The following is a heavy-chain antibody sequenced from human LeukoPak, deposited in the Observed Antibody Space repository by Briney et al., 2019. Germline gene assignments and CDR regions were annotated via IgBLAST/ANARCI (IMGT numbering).Heavy chain of an antibody. CDR1: GFTFSTYA. CDR2: VSGSGGNT. V-gene: IGHV3-23*01. J-gene: IGHJ4*02. D-gene: IGHD3-22*01. Sequence: LSGGSLRLSCAASGFTFSTYAMSWVRQAPGKGLEWVSSVSGSGGNTHYADSVKGRFTISRDNSKNTLSLQMNSLRAEDTAIYYCARRPVDRSGYWTDYWGQGTLVTVSS. CDR3: ARRPVDRSGYWTDY.